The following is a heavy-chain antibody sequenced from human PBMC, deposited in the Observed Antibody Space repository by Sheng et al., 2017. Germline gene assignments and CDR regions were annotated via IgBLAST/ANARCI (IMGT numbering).Heavy chain of an antibody. D-gene: IGHD3-16*01. CDR3: AQMGEARANGYYYYMDV. V-gene: IGHV1-3*01. CDR1: GYTFTSYA. Sequence: QVQLVQSGAEVKKPGASVKVSCKASGYTFTSYAMHWVRQAPGQRLEWMGWINAGNGNTKYSQKFQGRVTITRDTSASTAYMELSSLRSEDTAVYYCAQMGEARANGYYYYMDVWGKGTTVTVSS. CDR2: INAGNGNT. J-gene: IGHJ6*03.